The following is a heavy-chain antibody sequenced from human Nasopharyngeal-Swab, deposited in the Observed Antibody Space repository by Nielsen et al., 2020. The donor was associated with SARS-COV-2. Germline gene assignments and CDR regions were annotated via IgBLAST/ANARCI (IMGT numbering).Heavy chain of an antibody. J-gene: IGHJ3*02. CDR2: MNPHNGGT. Sequence: ASVKVSCKPSGYTFTDYYMHWVRQAPGQGLEWMGWMNPHNGGTNYAQKFQGRVSMTRDTSISTAYMELSRLRSDDTAVYYCALGLELLWPTKDAFDIWGQGTLVTVSS. CDR3: ALGLELLWPTKDAFDI. V-gene: IGHV1-2*02. D-gene: IGHD3-10*01. CDR1: GYTFTDYY.